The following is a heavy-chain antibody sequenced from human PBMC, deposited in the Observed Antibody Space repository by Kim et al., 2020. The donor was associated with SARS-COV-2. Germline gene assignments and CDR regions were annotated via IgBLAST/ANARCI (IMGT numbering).Heavy chain of an antibody. CDR3: ARGMFRDGFDV. Sequence: GGSLRLSCAVSRFTFDNFYINSDVPSTVKEGEESHGIKTMGTVTEYADSVKGRFTMSRDNAENKLYLQLNSLRAEDTAVYYCARGMFRDGFDVWGQGTTVTVSS. V-gene: IGHV3-74*03. CDR2: IKTMGTVT. CDR1: RFTFDNFY. D-gene: IGHD3-10*02. J-gene: IGHJ6*02.